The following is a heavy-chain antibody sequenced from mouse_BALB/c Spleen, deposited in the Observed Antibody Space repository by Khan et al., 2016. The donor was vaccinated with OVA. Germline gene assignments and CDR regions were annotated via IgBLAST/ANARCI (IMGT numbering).Heavy chain of an antibody. CDR3: ARDNYVNFDY. CDR2: ISSGSSNI. J-gene: IGHJ2*01. CDR1: GFTFSGFG. Sequence: EVELVESGGGLVQPGGSRKLSCAATGFTFSGFGMHWVRQAPEKGLEWVAFISSGSSNIYYADTVKGRFTLSRDNPKNTRCLQMTSLRYEDTAMYYCARDNYVNFDYWGQGTTLTVSS. D-gene: IGHD1-3*01. V-gene: IGHV5-17*02.